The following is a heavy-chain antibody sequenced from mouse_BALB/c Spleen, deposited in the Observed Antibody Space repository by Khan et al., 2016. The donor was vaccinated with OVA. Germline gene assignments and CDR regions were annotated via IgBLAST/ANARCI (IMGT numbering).Heavy chain of an antibody. J-gene: IGHJ3*01. CDR1: GFSITSDYA. CDR2: ITYSGST. CDR3: VRGRSY. Sequence: EVQLQESGPGLVKPSQSLSLTCTVTGFSITSDYAWNWIRQFPGDVLDWMGYITYSGSTSYHPSLKSRISITRDTSKNQFFLQLNSVTTEGTATYYCVRGRSYWGQGTLFTVSA. V-gene: IGHV3-2*02.